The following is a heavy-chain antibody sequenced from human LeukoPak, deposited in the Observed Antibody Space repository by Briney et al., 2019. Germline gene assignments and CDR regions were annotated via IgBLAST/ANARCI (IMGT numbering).Heavy chain of an antibody. CDR1: GYTFASYA. V-gene: IGHV1-3*01. J-gene: IGHJ4*02. CDR2: INAGNGNT. D-gene: IGHD3-22*01. Sequence: ASVKLSCKASGYTFASYAMHWVRQAPGPRLEWMGWINAGNGNTKYSQKFQGRVTITRDTSASTAYMELSSLRSEDTAVYYCARDGYYYDSSGYYYKGFDYWGQGTLVTVSS. CDR3: ARDGYYYDSSGYYYKGFDY.